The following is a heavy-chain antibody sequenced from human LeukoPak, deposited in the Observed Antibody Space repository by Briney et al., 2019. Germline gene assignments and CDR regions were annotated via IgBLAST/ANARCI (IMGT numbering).Heavy chain of an antibody. Sequence: SGPALVKPTQTLTLTCTFSGFSLSTSGMCVSWIRRPPGKALEWLARIDWDDDKYYSTSLKTRLTISKDTSKNQVVLTMTNMDPVDTATYYCARTTMVRGVISPLMDVWGKGTTVTVSS. CDR1: GFSLSTSGMC. V-gene: IGHV2-70*11. J-gene: IGHJ6*04. CDR3: ARTTMVRGVISPLMDV. D-gene: IGHD3-10*01. CDR2: IDWDDDK.